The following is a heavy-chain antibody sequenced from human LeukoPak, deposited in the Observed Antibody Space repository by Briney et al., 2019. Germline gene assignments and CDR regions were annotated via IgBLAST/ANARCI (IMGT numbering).Heavy chain of an antibody. V-gene: IGHV3-74*01. Sequence: PGGSLRLSCAASGFTFSSYWMHWVRQAPGKGLVWVSRINSDGSTTSYADSVKGRFTISRDNAKNTLYLQMNSLRAEDTAAYYCASRQAAAGLYYWGQGTLVTVSS. CDR2: INSDGSTT. CDR3: ASRQAAAGLYY. J-gene: IGHJ4*02. CDR1: GFTFSSYW. D-gene: IGHD6-13*01.